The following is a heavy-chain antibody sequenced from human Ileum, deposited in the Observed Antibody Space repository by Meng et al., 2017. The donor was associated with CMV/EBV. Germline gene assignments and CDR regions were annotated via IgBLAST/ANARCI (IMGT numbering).Heavy chain of an antibody. D-gene: IGHD4-17*01. CDR1: RFTFRSFG. Sequence: VQLGESVGGVVKPGRSLRLSCAASRFTFRSFGMHWVSQAPGKGMEWVSQISSSGTPIYYADSVKGRFTISRDHAKKSLYLQMSSLRAEDTAVYYCARDRYGDYGDNWGQGTLVTVSS. V-gene: IGHV3-48*03. J-gene: IGHJ4*02. CDR3: ARDRYGDYGDN. CDR2: ISSSGTPI.